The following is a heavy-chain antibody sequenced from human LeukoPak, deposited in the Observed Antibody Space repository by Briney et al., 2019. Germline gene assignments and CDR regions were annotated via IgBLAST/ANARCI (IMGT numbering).Heavy chain of an antibody. D-gene: IGHD2-2*01. J-gene: IGHJ4*02. Sequence: SQTLSLTCTVSGGAISSGGYYWSWIRQNPGQGLEWIDYIFYTGSVYYNPSLRSRVSISVDESKNQICLGLSSVTAADTAVYYCARVLSSTRLIDFWGQGTLVAVST. CDR1: GGAISSGGYY. CDR3: ARVLSSTRLIDF. V-gene: IGHV4-31*03. CDR2: IFYTGSV.